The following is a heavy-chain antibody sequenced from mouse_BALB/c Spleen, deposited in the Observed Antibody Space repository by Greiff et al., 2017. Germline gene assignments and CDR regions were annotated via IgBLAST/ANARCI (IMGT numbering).Heavy chain of an antibody. CDR1: GYTFTSYW. CDR2: IYPGDGDT. CDR3: ARSPDYAMDY. J-gene: IGHJ4*01. V-gene: IGHV1-87*01. Sequence: QVQLKQSGAELARPGASVKLSCKASGYTFTSYWMQWVKRRPGQGLEWIGAIYPGDGDTRYTQKFKGKATLTADKSSSTAYMQLSSLASEDSAVYYCARSPDYAMDYWGQGTSVTVSS.